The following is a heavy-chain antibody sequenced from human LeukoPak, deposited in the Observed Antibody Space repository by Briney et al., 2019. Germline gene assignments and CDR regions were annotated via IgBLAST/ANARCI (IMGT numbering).Heavy chain of an antibody. CDR1: GFTFDDYA. V-gene: IGHV3-9*01. Sequence: GGSLRLSCAASGFTFDDYAMHWVRQAPGKGLEWVSGISWNSGSIGYADSVKGRFTISRDNAKNSLYLQMNSLRAEDTALYYCAKGNNVEMATIIVSSLDGPPDYWGQGTLVTVSS. J-gene: IGHJ4*02. D-gene: IGHD5-24*01. CDR3: AKGNNVEMATIIVSSLDGPPDY. CDR2: ISWNSGSI.